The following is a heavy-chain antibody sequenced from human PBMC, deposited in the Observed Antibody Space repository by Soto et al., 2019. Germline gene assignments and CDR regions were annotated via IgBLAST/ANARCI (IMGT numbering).Heavy chain of an antibody. CDR3: ASILSHYYDSSGYARDFDY. CDR1: GFTFSSYA. D-gene: IGHD3-22*01. Sequence: QVQLVESGGGVVQPGRSLRLSCAASGFTFSSYAMHWVRQAPGKGLEWVAVISYDGSNKYYADSVKGRFTISRDNSKNTLYLKMNSLRAEDTAVYYCASILSHYYDSSGYARDFDYWGQGTLVTVSS. J-gene: IGHJ4*02. CDR2: ISYDGSNK. V-gene: IGHV3-30-3*01.